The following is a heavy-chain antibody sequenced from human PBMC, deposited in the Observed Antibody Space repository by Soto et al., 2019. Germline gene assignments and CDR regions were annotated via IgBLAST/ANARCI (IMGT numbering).Heavy chain of an antibody. CDR3: ARLSVVWFGDNWSDP. D-gene: IGHD3-10*01. J-gene: IGHJ5*02. CDR1: GYSFTNFW. Sequence: EVQLVQSGAEVKKPGESLKISCKASGYSFTNFWIGWVRQMPGKGLEWVGLIYPADSDARYSPSFQGQVTISADKSTSTAYLQWDSLQASDTGMYYFARLSVVWFGDNWSDPWGQGTLVIVSA. CDR2: IYPADSDA. V-gene: IGHV5-51*01.